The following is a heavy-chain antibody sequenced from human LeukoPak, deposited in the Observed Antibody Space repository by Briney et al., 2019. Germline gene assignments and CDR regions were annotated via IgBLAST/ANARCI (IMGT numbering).Heavy chain of an antibody. J-gene: IGHJ4*02. CDR1: RFTFSNYG. V-gene: IGHV3-48*01. Sequence: GGSLRLSCAASRFTFSNYGVNWVRQAPGKGLEWVSYISSSSSAIYYADSVKGRFTISRDNAKNSLYLQMNSLRAEDTAVYYCARERVDSSSRGYYFDYWGQGTLVTVSS. CDR2: ISSSSSAI. D-gene: IGHD6-13*01. CDR3: ARERVDSSSRGYYFDY.